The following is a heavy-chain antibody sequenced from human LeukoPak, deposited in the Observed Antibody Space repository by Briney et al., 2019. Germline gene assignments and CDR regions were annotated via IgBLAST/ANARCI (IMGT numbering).Heavy chain of an antibody. V-gene: IGHV1-69*01. Sequence: ASVKVSCKASGGTFSGYAISWVRQAPGQGLEWMGGIIPIFGTANYAQKFQGRVTITADESTSTAYMELSSLRSEDTAVYYCARVELTRANYYYYYGMDVWGKGTTVTVSS. CDR3: ARVELTRANYYYYYGMDV. CDR2: IIPIFGTA. CDR1: GGTFSGYA. J-gene: IGHJ6*04. D-gene: IGHD1-26*01.